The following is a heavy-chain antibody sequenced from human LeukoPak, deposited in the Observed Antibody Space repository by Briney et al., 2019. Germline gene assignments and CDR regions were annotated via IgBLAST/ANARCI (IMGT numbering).Heavy chain of an antibody. Sequence: GGSLRLSCAASGFTFSSYAMHWVRQALGKGLEWVAVISYDGSNKYYADSVKGRFTISRDNSKNTLYLQMNSLRAEDTAVYYCARAAYHYGMDVWGQGITVTVSS. J-gene: IGHJ6*02. CDR3: ARAAYHYGMDV. V-gene: IGHV3-30-3*01. CDR1: GFTFSSYA. CDR2: ISYDGSNK.